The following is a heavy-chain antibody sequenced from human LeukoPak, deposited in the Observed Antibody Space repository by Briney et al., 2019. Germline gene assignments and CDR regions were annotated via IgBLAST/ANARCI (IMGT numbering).Heavy chain of an antibody. V-gene: IGHV4-30-4*01. CDR2: IYYSGST. D-gene: IGHD4-23*01. CDR1: GGSISSGDYY. Sequence: SETLSLTCTVSGGSISSGDYYWSWIRQPPGKGLEWIGYIYYSGSTYYNPSLKSRVTISVDTSKNQFSLKQSSVTAADTAVYYCARVDYGGNSYYYYGMDVWGQGTTVTVSS. CDR3: ARVDYGGNSYYYYGMDV. J-gene: IGHJ6*02.